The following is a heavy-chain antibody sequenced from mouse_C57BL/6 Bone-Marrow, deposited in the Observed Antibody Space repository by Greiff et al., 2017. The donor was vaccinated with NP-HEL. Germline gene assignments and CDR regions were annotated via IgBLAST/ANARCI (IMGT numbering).Heavy chain of an antibody. V-gene: IGHV5-16*01. D-gene: IGHD2-1*01. CDR1: GFTFSDYY. CDR2: INYDGSST. J-gene: IGHJ4*01. CDR3: ARRGYYGNSYYAMDY. Sequence: EVKVEESEGGLVQPGSSMKLSCTASGFTFSDYYMAWVRQVPEKGLEWVANINYDGSSTYYLDSLKSRFIISRDNAKNILYLQMSSLKSEDTATYYCARRGYYGNSYYAMDYWGQGTSVTVSS.